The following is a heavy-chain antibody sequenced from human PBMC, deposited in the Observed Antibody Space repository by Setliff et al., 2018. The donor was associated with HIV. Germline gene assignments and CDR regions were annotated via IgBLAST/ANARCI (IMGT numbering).Heavy chain of an antibody. CDR2: ISSSGSTI. D-gene: IGHD3-3*01. V-gene: IGHV3-11*04. J-gene: IGHJ6*03. CDR1: GFTFSDYY. Sequence: GSLRLSCAASGFTFSDYYMSWIRQAPGKGLEWVSYISSSGSTIYYADSVKGRFTISRDNAKNSLYLQMNSLRAEDTAVYYCARVVYDFWSGYYGPYYYYMDVWGKGTTVTVSS. CDR3: ARVVYDFWSGYYGPYYYYMDV.